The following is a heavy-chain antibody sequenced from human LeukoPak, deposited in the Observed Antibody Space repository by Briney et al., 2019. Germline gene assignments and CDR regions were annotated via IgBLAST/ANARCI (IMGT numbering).Heavy chain of an antibody. CDR1: GYTFTSYG. D-gene: IGHD4-17*01. Sequence: ASVKVSCKASGYTFTSYGISWVRQAPGQGLEWMGWISAYNGNTNYAQKFQGRVTMTEDTSTDTAYMELSSLRSEDTAVYYCARDLPTTVTTPFDYWGQGTLVTVSS. J-gene: IGHJ4*02. CDR3: ARDLPTTVTTPFDY. CDR2: ISAYNGNT. V-gene: IGHV1-18*01.